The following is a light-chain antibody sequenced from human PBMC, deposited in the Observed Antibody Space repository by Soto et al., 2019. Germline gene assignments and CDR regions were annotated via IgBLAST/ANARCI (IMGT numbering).Light chain of an antibody. Sequence: EIVLTQSPGTLSLSPGERATLSCRASPSVSSSYLAWYQQKPGQAPRLLIYGASSRATGIPDRFSGSGSGTDFTLTISRLGPEDFAVYYCQQYGSSSWTFGQGTKVDIK. CDR1: PSVSSSY. J-gene: IGKJ1*01. V-gene: IGKV3-20*01. CDR3: QQYGSSSWT. CDR2: GAS.